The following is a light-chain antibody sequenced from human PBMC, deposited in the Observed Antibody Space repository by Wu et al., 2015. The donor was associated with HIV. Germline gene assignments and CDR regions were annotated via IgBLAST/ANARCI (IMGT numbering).Light chain of an antibody. J-gene: IGKJ2*01. CDR1: QPVSIVY. CDR3: HQYGTSPYT. CDR2: GAS. V-gene: IGKV3-20*01. Sequence: EIVLTQSPGTLYLSPGERATLSCRASQPVSIVYLAWYQQTPGQAPRLLIYGASSRATGIPDRFSGSGSGTDFTLTVTRLEPEDFAVYYCHQYGTSPYTFGQGTKLEI.